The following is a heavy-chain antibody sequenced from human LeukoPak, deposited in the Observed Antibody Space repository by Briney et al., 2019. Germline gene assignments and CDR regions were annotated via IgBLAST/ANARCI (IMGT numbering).Heavy chain of an antibody. Sequence: PSETLSLTCTVSGGSIGSYYWSWIRQPPRKGLEWIGQIYHSGSTYYNPSLKSRVTISVDTSKNQFSLKLSSVTAADTAVYYCARVFGYSLDYWGRGTLVTVSS. CDR1: GGSIGSYY. V-gene: IGHV4-59*12. CDR3: ARVFGYSLDY. CDR2: IYHSGST. D-gene: IGHD2-15*01. J-gene: IGHJ4*02.